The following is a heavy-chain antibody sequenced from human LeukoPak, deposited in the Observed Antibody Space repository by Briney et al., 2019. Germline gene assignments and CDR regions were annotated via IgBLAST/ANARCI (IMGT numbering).Heavy chain of an antibody. Sequence: ASVKVSCKASGYTFSSYGISWVRQAPGQGLEWVGWISVHNGNPEYAQKFQGRVIMTTDTFTSTAYMELRSLRSDDTGVYYCARDQYDSVWGSHRPYFDYWGQGTLVTVSS. CDR3: ARDQYDSVWGSHRPYFDY. CDR2: ISVHNGNP. D-gene: IGHD3-16*02. V-gene: IGHV1-18*01. J-gene: IGHJ4*02. CDR1: GYTFSSYG.